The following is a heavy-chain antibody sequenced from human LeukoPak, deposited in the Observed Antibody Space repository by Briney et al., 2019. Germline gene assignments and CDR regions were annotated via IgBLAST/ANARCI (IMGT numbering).Heavy chain of an antibody. CDR1: GFTLSRYI. CDR3: ARDYYGSHDY. Sequence: PGGSLRLSCIASGFTLSRYIMNWVRQAPGQGLEWVAHTNQDGSVEFHVDSVKGRFTISRDNAKNSLYLQMNSLRADDTAVYYCARDYYGSHDYWGQGALVTVSS. J-gene: IGHJ4*02. CDR2: TNQDGSVE. D-gene: IGHD3-10*01. V-gene: IGHV3-7*01.